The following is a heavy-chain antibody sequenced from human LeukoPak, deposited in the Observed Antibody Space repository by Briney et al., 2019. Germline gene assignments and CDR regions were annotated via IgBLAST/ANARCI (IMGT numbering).Heavy chain of an antibody. CDR2: INHSGST. V-gene: IGHV4-34*01. J-gene: IGHJ5*02. CDR1: GGSFSGYY. Sequence: SETLSLTCAVYGGSFSGYYWSWIRQPPGKGLVWIGEINHSGSTNYNPSLKSRVTISVDTSKNQFSLKLSSVTAADTAVYYCARFVGSKLARSPYNWFDPWGQGTLVTVSS. CDR3: ARFVGSKLARSPYNWFDP. D-gene: IGHD6-13*01.